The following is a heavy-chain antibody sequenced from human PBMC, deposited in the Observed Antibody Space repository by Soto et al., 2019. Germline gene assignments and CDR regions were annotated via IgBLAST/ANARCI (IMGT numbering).Heavy chain of an antibody. CDR3: AREGGIVGATAADY. CDR1: GGSISSGGYY. D-gene: IGHD1-26*01. CDR2: IYYSGST. Sequence: QVQLQESGPGLVKPSQTLSLTCTVSGGSISSGGYYWSWIRQHPGKGLEWIGYIYYSGSTYYNPSLTSRVTISVDTSKNQFSLKLSYVTAADTAVYYCAREGGIVGATAADYWGQGTLVTVSS. V-gene: IGHV4-31*03. J-gene: IGHJ4*02.